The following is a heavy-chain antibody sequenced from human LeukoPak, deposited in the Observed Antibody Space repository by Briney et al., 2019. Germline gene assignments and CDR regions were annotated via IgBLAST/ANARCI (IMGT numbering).Heavy chain of an antibody. CDR3: ARGPTYYYDSSGSRSRFFDY. CDR2: IYTSGST. V-gene: IGHV4-4*07. CDR1: GGSISSYY. D-gene: IGHD3-22*01. Sequence: SETLSLTCTVSGGSISSYYWSWIRQPAGKGLEWIGRIYTSGSTNYNPSLKSRVTISVDTSKNQFSLKLSSVTAADTAVYYCARGPTYYYDSSGSRSRFFDYWGQGTLVTVSS. J-gene: IGHJ4*02.